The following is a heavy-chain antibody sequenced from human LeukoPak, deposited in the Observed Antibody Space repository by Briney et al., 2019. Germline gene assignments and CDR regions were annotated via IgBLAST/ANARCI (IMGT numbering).Heavy chain of an antibody. CDR3: AKDRPNYYDSSGHYYRRNGDY. J-gene: IGHJ4*02. Sequence: PGGSLRLSCAASGFTFSIYWMHWVRQAPGKGLEWVSSITSSGGSTYYAGSVKGQFTISRDNSKNTVYLQMNSLRAEDTAVYYCAKDRPNYYDSSGHYYRRNGDYWGQGTLVTVSS. CDR2: ITSSGGST. D-gene: IGHD3-22*01. V-gene: IGHV3-23*01. CDR1: GFTFSIYW.